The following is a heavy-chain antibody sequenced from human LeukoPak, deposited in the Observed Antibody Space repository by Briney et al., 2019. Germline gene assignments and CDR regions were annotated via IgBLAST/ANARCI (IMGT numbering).Heavy chain of an antibody. Sequence: SETLSLTCTVSGGSISSSSYYWGWIRQPPGTGLEWIGSIYYSGSTYYNPSLKSRVTISVDTSKNQFSLKLSSVTAADTAVYYCAREVAGTPWIDYWGQGTLVTVSS. CDR1: GGSISSSSYY. J-gene: IGHJ4*02. CDR2: IYYSGST. V-gene: IGHV4-39*02. CDR3: AREVAGTPWIDY. D-gene: IGHD6-19*01.